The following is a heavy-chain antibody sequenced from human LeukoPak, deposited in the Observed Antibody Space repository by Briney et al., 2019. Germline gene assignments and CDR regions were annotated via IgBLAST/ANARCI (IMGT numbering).Heavy chain of an antibody. J-gene: IGHJ4*02. V-gene: IGHV3-9*01. D-gene: IGHD6-19*01. CDR1: GFTFDDYA. Sequence: GGSLRLSCAASGFTFDDYAMHWIRQAPGKGLEWVSGISWNSGSIGYVDSVKGRFTISRDNAKNSLYLQMNSLRAEDTALYYCAKGTSVAESGNIVGVYFDYWGQGTLVTVSS. CDR2: ISWNSGSI. CDR3: AKGTSVAESGNIVGVYFDY.